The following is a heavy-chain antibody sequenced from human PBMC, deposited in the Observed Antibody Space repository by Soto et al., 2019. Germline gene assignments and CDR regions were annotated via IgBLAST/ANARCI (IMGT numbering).Heavy chain of an antibody. CDR1: GFAFSSYA. V-gene: IGHV3-30-3*01. Sequence: QVQLAESGGAVVQPGRSLRLSCAASGFAFSSYAMQWVRQAPGKGLEWVAGISYDGSNKHYADSVKGRYTISRDNSKTTLFLQMNCLSTEDTAVYYCVRDYNDGIGRDDSWGQGTPVSVSS. D-gene: IGHD1-1*01. CDR3: VRDYNDGIGRDDS. CDR2: ISYDGSNK. J-gene: IGHJ4*02.